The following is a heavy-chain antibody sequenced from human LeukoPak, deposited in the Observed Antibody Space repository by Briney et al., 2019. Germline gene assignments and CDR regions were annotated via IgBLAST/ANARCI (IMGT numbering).Heavy chain of an antibody. V-gene: IGHV3-23*01. D-gene: IGHD6-19*01. Sequence: GGSLRLSCAASGFTFSSYAMSWVRQAPGKGLEWVSAISGSGGNTYYADSVKGRFTISRDNSKNTLYLQMNSLRAEDTAVYYCAKPVAGQKGAFDIWGQGTMVTVSS. CDR1: GFTFSSYA. CDR2: ISGSGGNT. J-gene: IGHJ3*02. CDR3: AKPVAGQKGAFDI.